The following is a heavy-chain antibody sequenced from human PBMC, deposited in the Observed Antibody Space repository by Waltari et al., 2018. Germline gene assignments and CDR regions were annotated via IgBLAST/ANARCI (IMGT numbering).Heavy chain of an antibody. CDR3: ATGAPSYDFWSGYQNWFDP. J-gene: IGHJ5*02. CDR2: VDPEDGET. Sequence: EVQLVQSGAEVKKPGATVKISCKVSGYTFTDYYMHWVQQAPGKGREWMGLVDPEDGETIYAEKFQGRVTITADTSTDTAYMELSSLRSEDTAVYYCATGAPSYDFWSGYQNWFDPWGQGTLVTVSS. CDR1: GYTFTDYY. D-gene: IGHD3-3*01. V-gene: IGHV1-69-2*01.